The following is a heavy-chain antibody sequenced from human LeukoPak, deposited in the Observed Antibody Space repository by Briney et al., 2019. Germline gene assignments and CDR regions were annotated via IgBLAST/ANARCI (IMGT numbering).Heavy chain of an antibody. CDR3: ARGGEFYDFWSGYPNPTYYYYMDV. CDR1: GYTFSSYG. Sequence: GASVKVSCKASGYTFSSYGIGWVRQAPGQGLEWMGWISAYNGNTNYAQKLQGRVTMTTDTSTSTAYMELRSLRSDDTAVYYCARGGEFYDFWSGYPNPTYYYYMDVWGKGTTVTVSS. J-gene: IGHJ6*03. V-gene: IGHV1-18*01. D-gene: IGHD3-3*01. CDR2: ISAYNGNT.